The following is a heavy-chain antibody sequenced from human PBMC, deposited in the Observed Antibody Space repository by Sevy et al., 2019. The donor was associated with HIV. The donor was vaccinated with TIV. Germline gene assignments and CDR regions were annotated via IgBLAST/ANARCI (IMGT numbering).Heavy chain of an antibody. CDR1: GFIFGDYG. J-gene: IGHJ4*02. CDR2: FKSKIHGGTT. CDR3: TRWSGSQSIFDY. V-gene: IGHV3-49*04. Sequence: GGSLRLSCTASGFIFGDYGMSWVRQAPGKGLEWIAFFKSKIHGGTTENAASVKGRFTISRDDSKNIVYLQMSNLKTEDTAVYYGTRWSGSQSIFDYWGQGTLVTVSS. D-gene: IGHD1-26*01.